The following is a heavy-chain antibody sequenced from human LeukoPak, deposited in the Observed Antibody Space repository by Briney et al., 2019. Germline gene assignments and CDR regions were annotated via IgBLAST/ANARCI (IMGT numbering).Heavy chain of an antibody. J-gene: IGHJ4*02. CDR3: ARQGYGDCRGFDY. CDR1: GFTFSSYS. D-gene: IGHD4-17*01. V-gene: IGHV3-21*01. CDR2: ISSSSSYI. Sequence: PGGSLRLSCAASGFTFSSYSMNWVRQAPGKGLEWVSSISSSSSYIYYADSVKGRFTISRDNAKNSLYLQMNSLRAEDTAVYYCARQGYGDCRGFDYWGQGTLVTVSS.